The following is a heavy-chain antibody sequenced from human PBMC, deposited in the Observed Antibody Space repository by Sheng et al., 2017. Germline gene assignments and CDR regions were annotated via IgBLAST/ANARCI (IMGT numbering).Heavy chain of an antibody. CDR2: INHSGST. J-gene: IGHJ6*02. CDR3: ARGHPPRPRLYSSSRRGHYYYGMDV. V-gene: IGHV4-34*01. Sequence: QVQLQQWGAGLLKPSETLSLTCAVYGGSFSGYYWSWIRQPPGKGLEWIGEINHSGSTNYNPSLKSRVTISVDTSKNQFSLKLSSVTAADTAVYYCARGHPPRPRLYSSSRRGHYYYGMDVWGQGTTVTVSS. CDR1: GGSFSGYY. D-gene: IGHD6-13*01.